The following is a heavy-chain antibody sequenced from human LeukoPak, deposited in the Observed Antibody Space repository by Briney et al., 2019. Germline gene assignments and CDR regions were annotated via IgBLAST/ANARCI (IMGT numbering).Heavy chain of an antibody. CDR3: ARMISTDYMDV. Sequence: SETLSLTCAVPGYSISSGYYWSWIRQPPGKGLEWIGSIYHSGSTYYNPSLKSRVTISVDTSKNQFSLKLSSVTAADTAVYYCARMISTDYMDVWGKGTTVTVSS. V-gene: IGHV4-38-2*01. CDR1: GYSISSGYY. CDR2: IYHSGST. D-gene: IGHD3-16*01. J-gene: IGHJ6*03.